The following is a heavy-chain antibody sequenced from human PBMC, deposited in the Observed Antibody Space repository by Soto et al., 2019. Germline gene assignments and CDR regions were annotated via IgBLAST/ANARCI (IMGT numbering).Heavy chain of an antibody. Sequence: HVQLQESGPGLVKPSQTLSLTCTVAAGSISSGGFYWSGMRQHPGKGLDWIGYIYDSGSNYYNPSLKRRVTTSAKTNKNKSSLQQSSGTAADTAVEYCARLRTGYYDYWGQGTLVTVSS. D-gene: IGHD3-9*01. CDR2: IYDSGSN. CDR1: AGSISSGGFY. CDR3: ARLRTGYYDY. J-gene: IGHJ4*02. V-gene: IGHV4-31*03.